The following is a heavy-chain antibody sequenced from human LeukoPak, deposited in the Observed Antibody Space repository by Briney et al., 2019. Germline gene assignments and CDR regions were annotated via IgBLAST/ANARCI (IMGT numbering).Heavy chain of an antibody. Sequence: PGGSLRLSCAASGYTYSCYDMSWVPRATGRGLECLSAISGSGYNTFYADSVKGRFTIPRDNSKNTLYLLINSVRAEDTVVYYCAKDLAPNQIIAAAGPSAWGEGTLVTVPS. CDR2: ISGSGYNT. CDR1: GYTYSCYD. V-gene: IGHV3-23*01. CDR3: AKDLAPNQIIAAAGPSA. D-gene: IGHD6-13*01. J-gene: IGHJ5*02.